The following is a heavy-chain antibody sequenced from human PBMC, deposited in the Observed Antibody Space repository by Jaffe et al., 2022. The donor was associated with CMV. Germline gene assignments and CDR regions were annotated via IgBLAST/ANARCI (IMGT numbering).Heavy chain of an antibody. CDR1: GFTFSSYG. Sequence: QVQLVESGGGVVQPGRSLRLSCAASGFTFSSYGMHWVRQAPGKGLEWVAVIWYDGSNKYYADSVKGRFTISRDNSKNTLYLQMNSLRAEDTAVYYCARDSQYYYGSGSLDYWGQGTLVTVSS. J-gene: IGHJ4*02. CDR2: IWYDGSNK. V-gene: IGHV3-33*08. CDR3: ARDSQYYYGSGSLDY. D-gene: IGHD3-10*01.